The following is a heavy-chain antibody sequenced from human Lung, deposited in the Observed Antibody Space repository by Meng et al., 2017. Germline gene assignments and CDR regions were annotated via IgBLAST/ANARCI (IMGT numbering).Heavy chain of an antibody. D-gene: IGHD4-11*01. J-gene: IGHJ4*02. CDR2: INHSGST. CDR1: GGFFSDYY. CDR3: ARGPTTMAHDFDY. Sequence: QVQLQQWGAGLLKPSETLSLPCVVSGGFFSDYYWSWIRQPPGKGLEWIGEINHSGSTNYNPSLESRATISVDTSQNNLSLKLSSVTAADSAVYYCARGPTTMAHDFDYWGQGTLVTVSS. V-gene: IGHV4-34*01.